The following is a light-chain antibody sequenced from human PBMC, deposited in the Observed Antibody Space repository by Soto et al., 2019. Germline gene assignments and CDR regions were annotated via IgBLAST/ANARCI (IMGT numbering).Light chain of an antibody. CDR2: DAS. V-gene: IGKV3-15*01. CDR3: QQYHNWPIT. CDR1: QSVSSN. Sequence: EIVRTQSPSTLPVSPGESATLSCRASQSVSSNLAWHQQKPGQAPRMLMYDASTRATGISARFRGSGSGTEFTLTISSLQSEDFEVYYCQQYHNWPITFGQGTRLEIK. J-gene: IGKJ5*01.